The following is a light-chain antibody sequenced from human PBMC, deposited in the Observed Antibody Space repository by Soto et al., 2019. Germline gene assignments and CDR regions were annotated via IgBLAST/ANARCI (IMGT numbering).Light chain of an antibody. CDR3: QQYYGSPPYT. J-gene: IGKJ2*01. CDR2: WSS. Sequence: DIVMTQSPDSLAVSLGERATINCKSSQSVLYSSNNKNYLAWYQLKPGQPPKLLIYWSSTRESGVPDRFSGSWSGTDFTLTINSLQAEDVAVYYCQQYYGSPPYTFGQGTRLEIK. V-gene: IGKV4-1*01. CDR1: QSVLYSSNNKNY.